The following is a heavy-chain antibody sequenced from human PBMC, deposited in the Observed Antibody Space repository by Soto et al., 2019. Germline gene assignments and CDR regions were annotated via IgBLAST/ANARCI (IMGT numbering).Heavy chain of an antibody. CDR3: AKGSPTRLFDY. V-gene: IGHV3-30*18. CDR1: GFTFSSYG. Sequence: QVQLVESGGGVVQPGRSLRLSCAASGFTFSSYGMHWVRQAPGKGLEWVAVISYDGSNKYYADSVKGRLTISRDNSKNTLYLQMNSLRAEDTAVYYCAKGSPTRLFDYWGQGTLVTVSS. CDR2: ISYDGSNK. D-gene: IGHD4-17*01. J-gene: IGHJ4*02.